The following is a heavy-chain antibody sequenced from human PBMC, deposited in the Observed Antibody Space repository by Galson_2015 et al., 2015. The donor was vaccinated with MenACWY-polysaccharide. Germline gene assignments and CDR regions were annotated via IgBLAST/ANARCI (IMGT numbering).Heavy chain of an antibody. D-gene: IGHD2-21*01. V-gene: IGHV3-64D*08. CDR3: VKDFGRQVFGPAH. Sequence: SLRLSCAVAGFTFSISGMYWVRQAPGQGLEFVSTIAGSGGGISYADSVKGRFTISRDNSRNTLFLQMTSLRVEDTAVYYCVKDFGRQVFGPAHWGQGTLVTVSS. CDR2: IAGSGGGI. CDR1: GFTFSISG. J-gene: IGHJ4*02.